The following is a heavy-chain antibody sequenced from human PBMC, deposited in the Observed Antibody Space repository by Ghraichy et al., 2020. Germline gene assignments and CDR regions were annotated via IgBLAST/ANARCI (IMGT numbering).Heavy chain of an antibody. D-gene: IGHD6-6*01. CDR1: GGSISSYY. V-gene: IGHV4-59*01. CDR3: ARDRVAARILNYGVDV. Sequence: SETLSLTCTVSGGSISSYYWSWIRQPPGKGLEWIGNINYTGKTNYNPSLKSRVTISVDISKNQFSLKLSPLTPADTALYYCARDRVAARILNYGVDVWGQGTTVTVSS. J-gene: IGHJ6*02. CDR2: INYTGKT.